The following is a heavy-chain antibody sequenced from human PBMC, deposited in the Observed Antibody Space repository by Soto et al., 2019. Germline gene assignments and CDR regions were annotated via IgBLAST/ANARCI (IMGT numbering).Heavy chain of an antibody. D-gene: IGHD3-10*01. CDR1: ARSLSCCH. CDR3: ARQGFGALHGLVDV. Sequence: PSETRSHTCTVSARSLSCCHWSWFRPPPGKRLACIAYAHNGWGSNYNPSLKSRAALSLDTSKSQFSLKLASVTATDTAVYYCARQGFGALHGLVDVWGQGTTVT. CDR2: AHNGWGS. V-gene: IGHV4-59*08. J-gene: IGHJ6*02.